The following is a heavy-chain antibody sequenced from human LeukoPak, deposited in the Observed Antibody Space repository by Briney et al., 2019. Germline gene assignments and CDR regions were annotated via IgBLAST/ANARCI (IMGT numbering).Heavy chain of an antibody. CDR1: GLTVSSYS. V-gene: IGHV3-48*02. J-gene: IGHJ5*02. D-gene: IGHD3-22*01. CDR2: ISSSSSTI. CDR3: ATMTHLHP. Sequence: GGSLRLSCAASGLTVSSYSMNWARQAPGKGLEWVSYISSSSSTIYYADSVKGRFTISRDNAKNSLYLQMNSLRDEDTAVYYCATMTHLHPWGQGTLVTVSS.